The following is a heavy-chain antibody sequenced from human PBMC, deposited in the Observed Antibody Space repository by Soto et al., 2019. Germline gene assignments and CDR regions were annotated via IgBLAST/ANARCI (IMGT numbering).Heavy chain of an antibody. CDR2: IIPIFGTA. Sequence: GASVKVSCKASGGTFSSYAISWVRQAPGQGLEWMGGIIPIFGTANYAQKFQGRVTITADESTSTAYMELSSLRSEDTAVYYCATAPSSGPLLRFLEWFPDYWGQGTLVTFSS. CDR1: GGTFSSYA. D-gene: IGHD3-3*01. CDR3: ATAPSSGPLLRFLEWFPDY. J-gene: IGHJ4*02. V-gene: IGHV1-69*13.